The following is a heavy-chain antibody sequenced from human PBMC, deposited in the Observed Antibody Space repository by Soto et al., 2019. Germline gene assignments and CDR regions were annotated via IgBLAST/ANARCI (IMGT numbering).Heavy chain of an antibody. Sequence: QVQLVQSGAEVKKPGSSVKVSCKAPGGTFSSYAISWVRQAPGQGLEWMGGIIPIFGTANYAQKFQGRVTITADESTSTGYMELSSLRSADTAVYYCARSQGGSTSLDIYYYYSYGMDVWGQGTTVTVSS. J-gene: IGHJ6*02. CDR1: GGTFSSYA. V-gene: IGHV1-69*01. CDR2: IIPIFGTA. CDR3: ARSQGGSTSLDIYYYYSYGMDV. D-gene: IGHD2-2*01.